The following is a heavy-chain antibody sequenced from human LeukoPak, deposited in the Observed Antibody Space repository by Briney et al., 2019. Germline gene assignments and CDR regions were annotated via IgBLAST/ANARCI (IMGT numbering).Heavy chain of an antibody. J-gene: IGHJ4*02. V-gene: IGHV6-1*01. CDR2: TYYKSKWYN. CDR1: GERVSRHSAA. D-gene: IGHD5-18*01. Sequence: SQTPSLTPAISGERVSRHSAASNWIRQSPSRGLEWLGRTYYKSKWYNNFAVSVKSRITINPDTSKNQFSLQLESVTPEDTAVYVCARAMEDEDTAMQYWGQGILVTVSS. CDR3: ARAMEDEDTAMQY.